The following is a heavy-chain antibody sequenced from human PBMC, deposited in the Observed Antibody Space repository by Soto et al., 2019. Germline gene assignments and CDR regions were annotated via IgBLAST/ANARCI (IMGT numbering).Heavy chain of an antibody. D-gene: IGHD3-10*01. J-gene: IGHJ4*02. Sequence: PGGSLRLSCTASGFTFGDYAMSWFRQAPGKGLEWVGFIRSKAYGGTTEYAASVKGRFTISRDDSKSIAYLQMNSLKTEDTAVYYCTRAPFGGAADSDFDYWGQGNLVTVSS. V-gene: IGHV3-49*03. CDR2: IRSKAYGGTT. CDR3: TRAPFGGAADSDFDY. CDR1: GFTFGDYA.